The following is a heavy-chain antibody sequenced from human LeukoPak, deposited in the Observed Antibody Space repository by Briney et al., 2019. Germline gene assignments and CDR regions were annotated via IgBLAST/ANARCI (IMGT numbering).Heavy chain of an antibody. V-gene: IGHV3-7*01. J-gene: IGHJ3*01. CDR2: MKGDGSEI. D-gene: IGHD3-16*01. Sequence: GGSLRLSCSASGFTFSTYWMTWVRQAPGKGLEWVANMKGDGSEIHYVDSVKGRFTISRDNTKNSLYLQMNYLRAEDTAVYYCARPAYTAAYDLWGQGTMVTVSS. CDR1: GFTFSTYW. CDR3: ARPAYTAAYDL.